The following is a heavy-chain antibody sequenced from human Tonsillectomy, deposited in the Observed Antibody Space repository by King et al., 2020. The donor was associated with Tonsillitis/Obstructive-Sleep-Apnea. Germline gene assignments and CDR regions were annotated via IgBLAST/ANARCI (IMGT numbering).Heavy chain of an antibody. D-gene: IGHD3-10*02. Sequence: QLVQSGAEVKKPGESLKISCKGSGFSFTSYCIAWVRQMPGKGLEWMGIICPGDSDTRNSPSFQCQVTMSADKSISTAYLQWSSLKASDTAIYYCSRESVRSSAFDIWGQGTMVTVSS. J-gene: IGHJ3*02. CDR1: GFSFTSYC. CDR2: ICPGDSDT. CDR3: SRESVRSSAFDI. V-gene: IGHV5-51*01.